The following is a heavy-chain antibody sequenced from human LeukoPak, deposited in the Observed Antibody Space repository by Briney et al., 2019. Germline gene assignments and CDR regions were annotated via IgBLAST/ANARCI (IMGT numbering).Heavy chain of an antibody. D-gene: IGHD3-10*01. J-gene: IGHJ4*02. Sequence: SQTLSLTCTVSGGSISSGSYYWSWIRQPAGKGLEWIGRIYTSGSTNYNPSLKSRVTISVDTSKNQFSLKLSSVTAADTAVYYCASNPNYYGSGSYHFDYWGQGTLVTVSS. CDR2: IYTSGST. CDR1: GGSISSGSYY. CDR3: ASNPNYYGSGSYHFDY. V-gene: IGHV4-61*02.